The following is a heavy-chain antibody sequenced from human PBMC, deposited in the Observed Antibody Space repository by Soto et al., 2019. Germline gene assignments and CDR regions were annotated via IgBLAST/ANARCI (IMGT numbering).Heavy chain of an antibody. J-gene: IGHJ6*03. CDR3: AKARGSTDYGDYVDYYYMDV. CDR1: GFTFSSYA. D-gene: IGHD4-17*01. CDR2: ISGSGGST. V-gene: IGHV3-23*01. Sequence: WGSLRLSCAASGFTFSSYAMSWVRQAPGKGLEWVSAISGSGGSTYYADSVKGRFTISRDNSKNTLYLQMNSLRAEDTAVYYCAKARGSTDYGDYVDYYYMDVWGKGTTVTVSS.